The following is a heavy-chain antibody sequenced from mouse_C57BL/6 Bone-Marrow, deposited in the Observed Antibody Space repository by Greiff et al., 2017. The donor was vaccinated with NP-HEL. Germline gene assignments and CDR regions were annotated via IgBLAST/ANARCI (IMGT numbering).Heavy chain of an antibody. J-gene: IGHJ4*01. D-gene: IGHD1-1*01. CDR1: GFTFSSYA. CDR2: ISDGGSYT. CDR3: ARGSTTVVATPYAMDY. Sequence: EVMLVESGGGLVKPGGSLKLSCAASGFTFSSYAMSWVRQTPEKRLEWVATISDGGSYTYYPDNVKGRFTISRDNAKNNLYLQMSHLKSEDTAMYYCARGSTTVVATPYAMDYWGQGTAVTVSS. V-gene: IGHV5-4*03.